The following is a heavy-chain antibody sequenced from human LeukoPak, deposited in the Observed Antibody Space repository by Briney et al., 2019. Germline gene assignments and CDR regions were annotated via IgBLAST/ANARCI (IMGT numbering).Heavy chain of an antibody. J-gene: IGHJ4*02. Sequence: GGSLRLSCAASGVTFSGSALHWVRQASGEGLEWVGRIRSRANNYATTYAESMKGRFTISRDDAKNTAYLEMNSLKTEDTAVYYCTRTSTYYGAFDYWSQGTLVTVSS. CDR3: TRTSTYYGAFDY. CDR1: GVTFSGSA. D-gene: IGHD3-3*01. CDR2: IRSRANNYAT. V-gene: IGHV3-73*01.